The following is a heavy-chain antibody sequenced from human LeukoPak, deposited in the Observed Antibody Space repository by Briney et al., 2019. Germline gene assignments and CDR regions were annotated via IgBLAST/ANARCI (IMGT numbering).Heavy chain of an antibody. CDR1: GFRFSGYA. V-gene: IGHV3-30*04. D-gene: IGHD2-8*01. CDR3: TRVGQSYSTSGQALDH. Sequence: GGSLRLSCVASGFRFSGYAIHWVRQAPGKGLEWVALISYNGGRKDYADSVKGRFTIDRDNAKNSLYLQMNSLGAEDTAVYYCTRVGQSYSTSGQALDHWGQGTLVTVSS. CDR2: ISYNGGRK. J-gene: IGHJ4*02.